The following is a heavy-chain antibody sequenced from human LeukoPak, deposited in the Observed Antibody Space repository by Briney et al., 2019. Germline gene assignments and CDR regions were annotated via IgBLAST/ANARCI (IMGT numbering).Heavy chain of an antibody. D-gene: IGHD3-10*01. CDR2: ISSSSSTI. V-gene: IGHV3-48*01. J-gene: IGHJ6*03. CDR3: ARVYGGYYYYMDV. CDR1: GFTFSSYS. Sequence: GGSLRLSCAASGFTFSSYSMNWVRQAPGKGLEWVSYISSSSSTIYYADSVKGRFTISRDNAKNSLYLQTNSLRAEDTAVYYCARVYGGYYYYMDVWGKGTTVTVSS.